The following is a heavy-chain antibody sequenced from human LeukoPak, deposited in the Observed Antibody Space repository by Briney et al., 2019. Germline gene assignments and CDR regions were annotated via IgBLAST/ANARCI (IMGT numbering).Heavy chain of an antibody. J-gene: IGHJ6*03. CDR2: ISGSGGGT. D-gene: IGHD1-26*01. CDR1: RFTLSTYA. V-gene: IGHV3-23*01. Sequence: GGSLRLSCAASRFTLSTYAMSWVRQPAGKGLAWVSLISGSGGGTYYADSVKGRFTISRDNSKSTLYLQLNSLRVEDTAVYYCAKNRGAGSHYYYHMNVWGKGTTVTVSS. CDR3: AKNRGAGSHYYYHMNV.